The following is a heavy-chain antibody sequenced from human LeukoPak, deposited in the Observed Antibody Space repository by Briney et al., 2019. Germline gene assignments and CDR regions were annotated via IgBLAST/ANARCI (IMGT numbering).Heavy chain of an antibody. J-gene: IGHJ4*02. CDR2: IKQDGSEK. Sequence: GGSLTLSCAASGFIFSSYWMSWVRQAPGKGLEWVANIKQDGSEKNYVDSVKGRFTISRDNAKNSLYLQMSSLRAEDTAVYYCARRGFYSAKWGQGTLVTVSS. D-gene: IGHD2-21*01. CDR3: ARRGFYSAK. CDR1: GFIFSSYW. V-gene: IGHV3-7*04.